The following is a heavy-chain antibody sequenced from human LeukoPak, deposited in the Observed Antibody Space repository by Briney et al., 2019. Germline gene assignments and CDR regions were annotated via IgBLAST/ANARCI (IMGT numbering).Heavy chain of an antibody. D-gene: IGHD4-17*01. CDR1: GGSISSGGYS. CDR2: IYYSGST. J-gene: IGHJ4*02. CDR3: ARVRWGLRVFDY. V-gene: IGHV4-31*03. Sequence: PSETLSLTCTVSGGSISSGGYSWSWIRQHPGKGLEWIGYIYYSGSTYYNPSLKSRVTISVDTSKNQFSLKLSSVTAADTAVYYCARVRWGLRVFDYWGQGTLVTVSS.